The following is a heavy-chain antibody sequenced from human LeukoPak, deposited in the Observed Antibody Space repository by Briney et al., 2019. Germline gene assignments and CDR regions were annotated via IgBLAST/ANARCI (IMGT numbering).Heavy chain of an antibody. D-gene: IGHD3-16*02. V-gene: IGHV4-59*01. J-gene: IGHJ3*02. CDR1: GGSISSYY. Sequence: SETLSLTCTVSGGSISSYYWRWLRQPPGKGLEWLGYIYYSGSTNYNPSLKSRVTISVDTSKNQFSLKLSSVTAADTAVYYCARLSADAFDIWGQGTMVTVSS. CDR3: ARLSADAFDI. CDR2: IYYSGST.